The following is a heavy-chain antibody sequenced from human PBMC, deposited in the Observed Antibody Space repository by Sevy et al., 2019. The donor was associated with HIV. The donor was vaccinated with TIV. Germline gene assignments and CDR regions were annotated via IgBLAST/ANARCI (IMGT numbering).Heavy chain of an antibody. CDR3: ARAGPLGDLDHFHH. CDR1: GFTFSSYW. J-gene: IGHJ4*02. D-gene: IGHD4-17*01. Sequence: GGSLRLSCAASGFTFSSYWMSWVRQAPGKGLEWVAYINQDGSQKSYVDSVKGRFTISRDNAKNSLYLQMNSLRAEDTAVYYCARAGPLGDLDHFHHWGQGTLVTVSS. CDR2: INQDGSQK. V-gene: IGHV3-7*05.